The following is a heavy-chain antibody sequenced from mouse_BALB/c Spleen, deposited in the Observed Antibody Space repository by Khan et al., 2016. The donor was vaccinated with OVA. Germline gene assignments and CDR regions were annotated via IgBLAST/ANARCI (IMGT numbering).Heavy chain of an antibody. Sequence: QVQLKESGPGLVAPSQSLSITCTVSGSSLTDNGVSWIRQPPGKGLEWLGVVWGGGSTYYNSALKSRQSSSKDNSQSQVILKMNSLQTDDTAMYYCAKGVWSYYYTLDYWGQGTSVTVSS. V-gene: IGHV2-6-5*01. CDR3: AKGVWSYYYTLDY. J-gene: IGHJ4*01. CDR1: GSSLTDNG. CDR2: VWGGGST.